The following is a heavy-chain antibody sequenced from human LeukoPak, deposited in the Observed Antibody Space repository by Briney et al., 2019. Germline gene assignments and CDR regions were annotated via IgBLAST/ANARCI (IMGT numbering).Heavy chain of an antibody. V-gene: IGHV1-18*01. CDR2: ISAYNGHT. D-gene: IGHD2-2*01. CDR1: GYTFTSYG. J-gene: IGHJ6*02. CDR3: AREDIVVVPAAPTLYYYYGMDV. Sequence: ASVKVSCKASGYTFTSYGISWVRQAPGQGLEWMGWISAYNGHTNYAQKLQGRVTMTTDTSTSTAYMELRSLRSDDTAAYYCAREDIVVVPAAPTLYYYYGMDVWGQGTTATVSS.